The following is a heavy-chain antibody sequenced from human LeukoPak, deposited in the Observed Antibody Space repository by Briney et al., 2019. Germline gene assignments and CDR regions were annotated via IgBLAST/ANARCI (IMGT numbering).Heavy chain of an antibody. CDR3: ARDLGTTGEVKFDP. D-gene: IGHD4-17*01. CDR2: IYYSGST. J-gene: IGHJ5*02. Sequence: SETLSLTCTVSGGSISSSSYYWGWIRQPPGKGLEWIGSIYYSGSTYYNPSLKSRVTISVDTSKNQFSLKLSSVTAADTAVYYCARDLGTTGEVKFDPWGQGTLVTVSS. V-gene: IGHV4-39*07. CDR1: GGSISSSSYY.